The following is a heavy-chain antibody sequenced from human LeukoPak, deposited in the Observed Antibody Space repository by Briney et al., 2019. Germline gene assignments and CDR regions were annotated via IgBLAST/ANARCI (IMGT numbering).Heavy chain of an antibody. J-gene: IGHJ4*02. CDR3: ARGMAV. Sequence: GGSLRLSCAASGFTFSSYAMHWARQVPGKGLEWVAVIWYDGSNEDYADSVKGRFTISRGNSKNTLYLQMNSLRAEDTAVYYCARGMAVWGQGALVTVSS. D-gene: IGHD2-8*01. V-gene: IGHV3-30*04. CDR2: IWYDGSNE. CDR1: GFTFSSYA.